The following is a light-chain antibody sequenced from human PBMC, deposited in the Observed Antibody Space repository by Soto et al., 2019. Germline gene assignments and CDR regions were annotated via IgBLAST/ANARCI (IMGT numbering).Light chain of an antibody. CDR1: QSVLYSSNNKNY. CDR2: WAS. V-gene: IGKV4-1*01. J-gene: IGKJ1*01. CDR3: QQYYTTPWT. Sequence: DIVMTQSPDSLAVALGERAIINCKSSQSVLYSSNNKNYLAWYQQKPGQPPKALIYWASTRESGAPDRFSGSGSGTDFTLTISSLQAEDVAVYYCQQYYTTPWTFGQGTKVDIK.